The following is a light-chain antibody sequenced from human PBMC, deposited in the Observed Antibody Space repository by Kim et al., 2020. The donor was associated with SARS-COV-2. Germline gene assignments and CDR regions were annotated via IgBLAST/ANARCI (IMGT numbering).Light chain of an antibody. CDR3: QQYGNSRT. J-gene: IGKJ1*01. V-gene: IGKV3-20*01. CDR1: QAVSRNH. Sequence: EIVLTQSPGTLSLSPGERASLSCRASQAVSRNHLAWYQQKPGQAPRLLIYGVSTRATGIPDRFSGSGSGTDFTLTITRLEPEDFAVYYCQQYGNSRTFGQGTKVEI. CDR2: GVS.